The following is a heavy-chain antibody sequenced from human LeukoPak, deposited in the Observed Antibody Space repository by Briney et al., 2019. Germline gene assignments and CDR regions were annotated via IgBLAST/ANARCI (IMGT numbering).Heavy chain of an antibody. D-gene: IGHD3-10*01. CDR1: GFTFSSYA. J-gene: IGHJ5*02. CDR2: ISYDGSNK. Sequence: GGSLRLSCAASGFTFSSYAMHWVRQAPGKGLEWVAVISYDGSNKYYADSVKGRFTISRDNSKNTLYLQMNSLRAEDTAVYYCAKGMGGSGSSWGQGTLVTVSS. V-gene: IGHV3-30-3*01. CDR3: AKGMGGSGSS.